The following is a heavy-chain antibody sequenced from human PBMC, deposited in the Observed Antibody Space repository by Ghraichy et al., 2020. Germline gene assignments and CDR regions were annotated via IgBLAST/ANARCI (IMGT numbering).Heavy chain of an antibody. CDR2: VRSEGDI. Sequence: GESLNISCTASGFYFRNYPMNWVRQTPGKGLEVSSHVRSEGDIRYADSVRGRFTISRDDAKKSVFLQMNSLRGEDTAVYYCARDPNWVFDYWGQGTLVTVSS. V-gene: IGHV3-21*05. CDR3: ARDPNWVFDY. CDR1: GFYFRNYP. J-gene: IGHJ4*02. D-gene: IGHD1-1*01.